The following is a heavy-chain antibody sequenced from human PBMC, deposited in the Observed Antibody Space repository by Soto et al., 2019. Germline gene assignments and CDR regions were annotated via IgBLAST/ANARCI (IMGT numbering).Heavy chain of an antibody. CDR2: IYSSGSA. D-gene: IGHD1-26*01. J-gene: IGHJ4*02. CDR1: RASIYTYS. CDR3: ATIVGANDY. V-gene: IGHV4-4*07. Sequence: NPSETLSLTCTVSRASIYTYSWTWIRQPAGNGLQWIGHIYSSGSANYSPSLKSRVSMSVDSSKNQTSLKLSSVTAADTAVYYCATIVGANDYWGQGXLVTVYS.